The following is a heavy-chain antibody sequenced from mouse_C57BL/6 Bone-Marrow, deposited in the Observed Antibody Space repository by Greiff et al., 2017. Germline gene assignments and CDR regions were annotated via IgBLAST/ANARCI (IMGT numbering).Heavy chain of an antibody. Sequence: VKLMESGPGLVQPSQSLSITCTVSGFSLTSYGVHWVRQPPGKGLEWLGVIWSCGSTDYNAAFISRLSISKDNSKSQVFFKMNSLQADDTAIYYCANPYDYWGQGTTLTVSS. J-gene: IGHJ2*01. CDR2: IWSCGST. V-gene: IGHV2-4*01. CDR1: GFSLTSYG. CDR3: ANPYDY. D-gene: IGHD2-10*01.